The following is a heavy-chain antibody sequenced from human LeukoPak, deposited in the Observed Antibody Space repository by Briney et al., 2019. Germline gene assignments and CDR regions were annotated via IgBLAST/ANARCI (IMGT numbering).Heavy chain of an antibody. CDR2: ISGNSGTI. CDR3: VGLGDYGGL. CDR1: GFSFNDYD. J-gene: IGHJ4*02. Sequence: GGPLRLSCAASGFSFNDYDMHWVRQGTGKGLDWVSYISGNSGTIHYADSVRGRFTISRDNVKKSLYLQMNSLRAEDTAVYYCVGLGDYGGLWGQGTVVTVSS. D-gene: IGHD4-23*01. V-gene: IGHV3-48*01.